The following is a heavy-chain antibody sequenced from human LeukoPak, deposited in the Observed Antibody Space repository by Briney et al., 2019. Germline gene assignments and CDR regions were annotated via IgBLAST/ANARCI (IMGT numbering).Heavy chain of an antibody. CDR1: GGSISSGSYY. CDR2: IYTSGST. V-gene: IGHV4-61*02. D-gene: IGHD5-18*01. Sequence: PSETLSLTCTVSGGSISSGSYYWSWIRQPAGKGLEWIGGIYTSGSTNYNPSLKSRVTMSVDTSKNQFSLKLSSVTAADTAVYYCARGFGYSYDLDYWGQGTLVTVSS. CDR3: ARGFGYSYDLDY. J-gene: IGHJ4*02.